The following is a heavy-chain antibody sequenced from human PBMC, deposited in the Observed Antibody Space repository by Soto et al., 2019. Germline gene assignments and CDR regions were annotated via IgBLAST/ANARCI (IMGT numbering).Heavy chain of an antibody. J-gene: IGHJ4*02. CDR3: AQDPSTGYADH. V-gene: IGHV3-23*01. Sequence: EVHLLESGGDLVQPGGSLRLSCAASAFMFSKYAMNWVRQAPGKGLEWVSTISLNGRNTHYADSVKGRFTISRDNSKNTLYLQMNSLRGEDTAVYYCAQDPSTGYADHWGQGTLVTVSS. CDR2: ISLNGRNT. CDR1: AFMFSKYA. D-gene: IGHD3-9*01.